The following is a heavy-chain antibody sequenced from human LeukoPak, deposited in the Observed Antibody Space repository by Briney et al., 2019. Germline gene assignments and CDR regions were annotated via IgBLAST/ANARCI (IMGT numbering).Heavy chain of an antibody. D-gene: IGHD3-22*01. J-gene: IGHJ4*02. CDR2: INPNSGGT. CDR3: ARDEGAGWYDSSGYYFDY. V-gene: IGHV1-2*02. CDR1: GYTFTGYY. Sequence: GASVKVSCKASGYTFTGYYMHWVRQAPGQGLEWMGWINPNSGGTNYAQKFQGRVTMTRDTSISTAYMELSRLRSDDTAVYYCARDEGAGWYDSSGYYFDYWGQGTLVTVSS.